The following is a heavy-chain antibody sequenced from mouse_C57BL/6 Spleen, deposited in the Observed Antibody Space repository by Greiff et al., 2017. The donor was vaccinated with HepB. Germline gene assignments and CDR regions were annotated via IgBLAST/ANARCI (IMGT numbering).Heavy chain of an antibody. J-gene: IGHJ1*03. V-gene: IGHV1-52*01. CDR3: ARSGGYYGYFDV. CDR1: GYTFTSYW. D-gene: IGHD2-2*01. CDR2: IDPSDSET. Sequence: VQLQQSGAELVRPGSSVKLSCKASGYTFTSYWMHWVKQRPIQGLEWIGNIDPSDSETHYNQKFKDKATLTVDKSSSTAYMQLSSLTSEDSAVYYCARSGGYYGYFDVWGTGTTVTVSS.